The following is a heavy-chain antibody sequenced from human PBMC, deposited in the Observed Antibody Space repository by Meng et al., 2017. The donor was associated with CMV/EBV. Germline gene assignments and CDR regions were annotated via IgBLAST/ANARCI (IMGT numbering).Heavy chain of an antibody. V-gene: IGHV3-74*01. Sequence: APASPFRNHWMHWLRQAPGEGLVWVSRINSDGDITTCADSVEGRFTISRDNAKNTLYLQMNSLRAEDTAVYYCVREDSYSSWDWFDPWGQGTLVTVSS. J-gene: IGHJ5*02. CDR3: VREDSYSSWDWFDP. CDR2: INSDGDIT. CDR1: ASPFRNHW. D-gene: IGHD3-16*02.